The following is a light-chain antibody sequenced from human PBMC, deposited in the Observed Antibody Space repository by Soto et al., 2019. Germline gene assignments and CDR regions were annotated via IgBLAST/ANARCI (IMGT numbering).Light chain of an antibody. CDR2: EVS. CDR3: SSYAGSNDRWV. CDR1: RSDIGAYNY. V-gene: IGLV2-8*01. J-gene: IGLJ3*02. Sequence: QSALTQPPSASGSPGQSVTISCTGTRSDIGAYNYVSWYQQHPGKAPKLMIHEVSKRPSGVPDRFSGSKSGNTASLTVSGLQAEDEADYYCSSYAGSNDRWVFGGGTKVTVL.